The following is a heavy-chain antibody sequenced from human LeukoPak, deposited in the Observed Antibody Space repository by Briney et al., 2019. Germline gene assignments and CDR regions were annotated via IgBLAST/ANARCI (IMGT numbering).Heavy chain of an antibody. Sequence: GASVKGSCKGSGYTFTGYYMHWVRQAPGQGLEWMGWINPNSGGTNYAQKFQGRVTMTRDTSISTAYMELSRLRSDDTAVYYCAREVGGYKPTYYFDYWGQGTLVTVSS. CDR1: GYTFTGYY. D-gene: IGHD5-24*01. J-gene: IGHJ4*02. V-gene: IGHV1-2*02. CDR2: INPNSGGT. CDR3: AREVGGYKPTYYFDY.